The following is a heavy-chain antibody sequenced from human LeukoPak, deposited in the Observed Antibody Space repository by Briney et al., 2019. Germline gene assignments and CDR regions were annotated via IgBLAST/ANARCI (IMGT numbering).Heavy chain of an antibody. CDR1: GFTFSSYE. Sequence: GGSLRLSCAASGFTFSSYEMNWVRQAPGKGLEWVALISYDGGNEKFAESVKGRFTISRDNSKNTLYLQKSSLRPEDTAVYYCARVRDMVREGYNRFDPWGQGTPVTVS. J-gene: IGHJ5*02. D-gene: IGHD3-10*01. V-gene: IGHV3-30*04. CDR2: ISYDGGNE. CDR3: ARVRDMVREGYNRFDP.